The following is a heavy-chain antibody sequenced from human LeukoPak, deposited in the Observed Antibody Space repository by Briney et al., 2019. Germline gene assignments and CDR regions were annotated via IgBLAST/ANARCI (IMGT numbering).Heavy chain of an antibody. CDR3: ARVSEMATHFDY. V-gene: IGHV1-2*06. CDR1: GYTFTGFY. Sequence: ASVKVSCKASGYTFTGFYMHWVRQAPGQGLEWMGRINPNSGGTNYAQKFQGRVTITRNTSISTAYMELSSLRSEDTAVYYCARVSEMATHFDYWGQGTLVTVSS. CDR2: INPNSGGT. D-gene: IGHD5-24*01. J-gene: IGHJ4*02.